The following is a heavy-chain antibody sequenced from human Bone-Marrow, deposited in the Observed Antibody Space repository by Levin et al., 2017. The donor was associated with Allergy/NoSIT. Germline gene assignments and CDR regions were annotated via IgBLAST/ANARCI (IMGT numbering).Heavy chain of an antibody. CDR1: GGTFSSYA. V-gene: IGHV1-69*13. D-gene: IGHD2-21*02. CDR2: IIPIFGTA. CDR3: AGGLVVVTAMGWFDP. J-gene: IGHJ5*02. Sequence: SVKVSCKASGGTFSSYAISWVRQAPGQGLEWMGGIIPIFGTANYAQKFQGRVTITADESTSTAYMELSSLRSEDTAVYYCAGGLVVVTAMGWFDPWGQGTLVTVSS.